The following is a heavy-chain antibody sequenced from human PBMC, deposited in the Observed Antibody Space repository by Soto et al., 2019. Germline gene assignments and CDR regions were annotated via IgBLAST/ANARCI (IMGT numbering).Heavy chain of an antibody. CDR1: GGTFSSYA. CDR2: IIPIFGTA. Sequence: SVKVSCKASGGTFSSYAISWVRQAPGQGLEWMGGIIPIFGTANYAQKFQGRVTITADESTSTAYMELSSLRSEDTAVYYCARGTPYSGSYYYYYGMDVWGQGTTVTVSS. J-gene: IGHJ6*02. D-gene: IGHD1-26*01. V-gene: IGHV1-69*13. CDR3: ARGTPYSGSYYYYYGMDV.